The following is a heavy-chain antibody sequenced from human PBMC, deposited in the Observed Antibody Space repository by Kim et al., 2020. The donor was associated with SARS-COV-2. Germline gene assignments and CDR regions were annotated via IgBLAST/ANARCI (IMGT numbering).Heavy chain of an antibody. CDR1: GYSFTSYW. J-gene: IGHJ3*02. D-gene: IGHD2-2*01. Sequence: GESLKISCKGSGYSFTSYWIGWVRQMPGKGLEWMGIIYPGDSDTRYSPSFQGQVTISADKSISTAYLQWSSLKASDTAMYYRARGRHLGVVPAATGRDGAFDIWGRGTMVTVSS. CDR2: IYPGDSDT. CDR3: ARGRHLGVVPAATGRDGAFDI. V-gene: IGHV5-51*01.